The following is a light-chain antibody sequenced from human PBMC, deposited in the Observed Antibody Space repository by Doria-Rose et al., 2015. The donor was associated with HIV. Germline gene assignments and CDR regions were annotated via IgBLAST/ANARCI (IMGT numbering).Light chain of an antibody. CDR1: QSVLYSSNNKNY. J-gene: IGKJ2*01. Sequence: TQSPDSLAVSLGERATINCKSSQSVLYSSNNKNYLTWYQQKPGQPPKLLIYWASSREFGVPDRFSGSGSGTDFTLTISSLQAEDVAVYYCQQYYSTPYTFGQGTKLEIK. CDR2: WAS. CDR3: QQYYSTPYT. V-gene: IGKV4-1*01.